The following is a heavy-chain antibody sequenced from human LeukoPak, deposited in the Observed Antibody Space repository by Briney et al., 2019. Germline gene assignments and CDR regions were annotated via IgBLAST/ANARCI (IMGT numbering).Heavy chain of an antibody. V-gene: IGHV1-8*02. CDR2: MNPNSGNT. D-gene: IGHD3-10*01. Sequence: ASVKVPCKASGYTFTSYGISWVRQATGQGLEWMGWMNPNSGNTGYAQKFQGRVTMTRNTSISTAYMELSSLRSEDTAVYYCARGLGGFSADYYYYYMDVWGKGTTVTISS. J-gene: IGHJ6*03. CDR3: ARGLGGFSADYYYYYMDV. CDR1: GYTFTSYG.